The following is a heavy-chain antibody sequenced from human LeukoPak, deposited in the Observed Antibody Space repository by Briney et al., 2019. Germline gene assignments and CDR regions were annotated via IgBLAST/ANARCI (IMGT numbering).Heavy chain of an antibody. CDR3: AREVPALDY. V-gene: IGHV3-23*01. D-gene: IGHD2-2*01. CDR2: ISGSGDTT. J-gene: IGHJ4*02. Sequence: GGSLRLSCAASGFTFSSYAMSWVRQAPGKGLEWVSTISGSGDTTYYADSVKGRFTISRDNSKNTGYLQMNSLRAEGTAIYYCAREVPALDYWGQGTLVTVSS. CDR1: GFTFSSYA.